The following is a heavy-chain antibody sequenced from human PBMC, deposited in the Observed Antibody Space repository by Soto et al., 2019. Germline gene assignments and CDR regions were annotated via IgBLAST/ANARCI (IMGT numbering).Heavy chain of an antibody. J-gene: IGHJ4*02. D-gene: IGHD4-17*01. V-gene: IGHV3-23*01. CDR1: GFTFSEYS. CDR3: AKDLATVTTSSY. CDR2: ITHSGGST. Sequence: PGGSLRLSCTASGFTFSEYSMSWVRQAPGKGLEWVSSITHSGGSTYYADSVKGRFTISRDNPKNTLYLQMNSLRAEDTAVYYCAKDLATVTTSSYWGQGTLVTVLL.